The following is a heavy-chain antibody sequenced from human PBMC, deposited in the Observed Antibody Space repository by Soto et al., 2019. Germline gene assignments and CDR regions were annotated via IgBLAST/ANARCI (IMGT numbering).Heavy chain of an antibody. D-gene: IGHD2-2*01. V-gene: IGHV1-3*01. CDR3: ARGRVLRSSNSSYGY. J-gene: IGHJ4*02. CDR1: GYTFTSYA. Sequence: ASVKVSFKASGYTFTSYAMHWVRQAPGQRLEWMGWINAGNGNTKYSQKFQGRVTITRDTSASTAYMELSSLRSEDTAVYYCARGRVLRSSNSSYGYWGQGTLVTVSS. CDR2: INAGNGNT.